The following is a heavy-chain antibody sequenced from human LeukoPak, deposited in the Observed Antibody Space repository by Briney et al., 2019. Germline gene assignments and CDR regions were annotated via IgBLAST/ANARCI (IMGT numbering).Heavy chain of an antibody. CDR1: RFTFSTFT. V-gene: IGHV3-30-3*01. J-gene: IGHJ3*02. CDR2: ISYDGTNK. D-gene: IGHD4-17*01. CDR3: AREGDYGDADAFDI. Sequence: PGGSLRLSCTATRFTFSTFTMHWVRQAPGKGLEWVSLISYDGTNKSYADSLRGRFTISRDNSKNTLYLQMNSLRAEDTAVYYCAREGDYGDADAFDIWGLGTMVTVSS.